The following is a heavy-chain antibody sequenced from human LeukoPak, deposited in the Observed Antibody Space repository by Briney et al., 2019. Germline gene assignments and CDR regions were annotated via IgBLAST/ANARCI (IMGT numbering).Heavy chain of an antibody. CDR1: GYTFTSHY. J-gene: IGHJ3*02. V-gene: IGHV1-46*01. CDR2: INPSGGSP. D-gene: IGHD1-26*01. CDR3: ARVSVGATYFRAFDI. Sequence: GASVKVSCKAVGYTFTSHYMHWVRQAPGQGLEWMGIINPSGGSPSYAQKIQGRVTMTRDTSTSTVYMELSSLRSEDTAVYYCARVSVGATYFRAFDIWGQGTMVTVSS.